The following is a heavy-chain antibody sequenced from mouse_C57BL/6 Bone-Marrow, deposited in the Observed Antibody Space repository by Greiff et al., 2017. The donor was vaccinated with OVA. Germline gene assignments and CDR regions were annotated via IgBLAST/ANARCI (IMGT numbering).Heavy chain of an antibody. D-gene: IGHD2-3*01. CDR3: TRGGYSFYFDV. Sequence: QVQLKQSGAELVRPGASVTLSCKASGYTFTDYEMHWVKQTPVHGLEWIGAIDPETGGTAYNQKFKGKAILTADKSSSTAYMELRSLTSEDSAVYYCTRGGYSFYFDVWGTGTTVTVSS. CDR1: GYTFTDYE. J-gene: IGHJ1*03. CDR2: IDPETGGT. V-gene: IGHV1-15*01.